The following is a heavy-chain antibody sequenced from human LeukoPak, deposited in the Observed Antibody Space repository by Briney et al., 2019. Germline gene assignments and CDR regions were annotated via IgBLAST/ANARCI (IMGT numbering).Heavy chain of an antibody. Sequence: ASVEVSCKASGYTFTSYDINWVRQATGQGLEWMGWMNPNSGNTGYAQKFQGRVTMTRNTSISTAYMELSSLRSEDTAVYYCARAIYGSGSLHFDYWGQGTLVTVSS. CDR3: ARAIYGSGSLHFDY. CDR1: GYTFTSYD. CDR2: MNPNSGNT. D-gene: IGHD3-10*01. J-gene: IGHJ4*02. V-gene: IGHV1-8*01.